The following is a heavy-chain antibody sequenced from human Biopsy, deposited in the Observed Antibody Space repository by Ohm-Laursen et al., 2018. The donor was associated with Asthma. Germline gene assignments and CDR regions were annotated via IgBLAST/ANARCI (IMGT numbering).Heavy chain of an antibody. Sequence: TFDDYGMHWVRQHPGKGLEWIGYINYSGSTFYSPSLESRVTVSVDTSKNQFSLKLSSVTAADTAVYYCARDLSGYCTSSACYGFDSWGQGTLVTVSS. CDR1: TFDDYG. CDR3: ARDLSGYCTSSACYGFDS. CDR2: INYSGST. D-gene: IGHD2-8*01. V-gene: IGHV4-31*02. J-gene: IGHJ5*01.